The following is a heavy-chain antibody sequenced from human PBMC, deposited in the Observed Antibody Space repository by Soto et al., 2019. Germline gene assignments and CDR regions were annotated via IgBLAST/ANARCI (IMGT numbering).Heavy chain of an antibody. CDR2: MYYTGST. Sequence: QLQLQESGPGLVKPSETLSLTCAVSGGSISSNSYYWGWIRQPPGKGLEWIGSMYYTGSTYYNPSLNSRVTISVDTSKNQFSLKLSSVTAADTAVYFCARHARWKGDYPSGDEAFDIWGEGTMVTVSS. D-gene: IGHD3-10*01. V-gene: IGHV4-39*01. J-gene: IGHJ3*02. CDR1: GGSISSNSYY. CDR3: ARHARWKGDYPSGDEAFDI.